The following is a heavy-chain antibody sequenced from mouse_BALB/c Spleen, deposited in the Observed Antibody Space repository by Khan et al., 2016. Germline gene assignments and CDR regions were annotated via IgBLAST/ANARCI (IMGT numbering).Heavy chain of an antibody. Sequence: QVQLQQPGPELVKPGASVKISCKASGYSFTSYYIHWVKQRPGQGLEWIGWIFPGSGNTKYNEKFKGKATLTADTSSSTAYMQLSSLTSEDSAVYFCALYDGYYWGQGTLVTVSA. D-gene: IGHD2-3*01. J-gene: IGHJ3*01. CDR1: GYSFTSYY. V-gene: IGHV1-66*01. CDR2: IFPGSGNT. CDR3: ALYDGYY.